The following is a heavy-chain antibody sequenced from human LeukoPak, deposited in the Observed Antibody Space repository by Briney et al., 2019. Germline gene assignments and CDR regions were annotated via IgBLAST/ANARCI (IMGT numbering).Heavy chain of an antibody. V-gene: IGHV3-33*01. CDR1: GFTFSSYD. D-gene: IGHD2-2*02. J-gene: IGHJ4*02. CDR2: IWYDGSNE. CDR3: ARDNYCSSTSCYNFDY. Sequence: GGSLRLSCAASGFTFSSYDMHWVRQAPGKGLEWVAVIWYDGSNEYSADSVKGRFTISRDNSKTTLYLQMNSLRAEDTAVYYCARDNYCSSTSCYNFDYWGQGTLVTVSS.